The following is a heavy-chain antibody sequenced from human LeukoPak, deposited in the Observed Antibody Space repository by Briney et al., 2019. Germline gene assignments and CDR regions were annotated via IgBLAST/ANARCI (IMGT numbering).Heavy chain of an antibody. CDR3: AKNYDSSGYTTFAY. V-gene: IGHV4-59*01. J-gene: IGHJ4*02. Sequence: PSETLSLTCTVSGGSISSYYWSWIRQPPGKGLEWIGYIYYCGRTTYNPSLKSRVTISQDASKNQFSLKLSSVTAADTAVYYCAKNYDSSGYTTFAYWGRGTLVTVSS. CDR1: GGSISSYY. CDR2: IYYCGRT. D-gene: IGHD3-22*01.